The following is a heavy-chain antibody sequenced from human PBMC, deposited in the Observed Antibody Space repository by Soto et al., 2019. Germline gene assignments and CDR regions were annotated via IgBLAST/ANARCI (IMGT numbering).Heavy chain of an antibody. CDR1: GFTFSSYG. V-gene: IGHV3-33*01. CDR2: IWYDGSNK. D-gene: IGHD5-18*01. Sequence: GGSLRLSCAASGFTFSSYGMHWVRQAPGKGLEWVAVIWYDGSNKYYADSVKGRFTISRDNSKHTLYLQMNSLRAEDTAVYYCARVVDTATMADLDYWGQGTLVTVSS. CDR3: ARVVDTATMADLDY. J-gene: IGHJ4*02.